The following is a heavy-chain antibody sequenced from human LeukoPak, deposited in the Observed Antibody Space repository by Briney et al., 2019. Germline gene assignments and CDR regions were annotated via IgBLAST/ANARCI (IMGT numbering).Heavy chain of an antibody. J-gene: IGHJ4*02. CDR2: IYPSDSDT. Sequence: GESLKISCKGSGYTFSTNWIGWVRQMPGKGLEWMGIIYPSDSDTTYSPSSQGQVTISVDKSISTAYLQWRSLKASDTAMYYCARIYGRNFDHWGQGTLVTVSS. CDR3: ARIYGRNFDH. D-gene: IGHD1-26*01. V-gene: IGHV5-51*01. CDR1: GYTFSTNW.